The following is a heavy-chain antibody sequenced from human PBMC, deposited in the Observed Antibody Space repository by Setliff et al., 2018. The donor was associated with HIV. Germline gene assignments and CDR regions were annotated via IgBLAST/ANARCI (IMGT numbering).Heavy chain of an antibody. CDR3: ARGTVGATFLHNDY. J-gene: IGHJ4*02. CDR1: GFPVSYYI. D-gene: IGHD1-26*01. CDR2: ISRSNSYI. V-gene: IGHV3-21*01. Sequence: GGSLRLSCAASGFPVSYYIMNWVRQAPGKGLEWVSFISRSNSYIYYADSVKGRFTISRDNAKNSLYLQMNSLRAEDTAVYYCARGTVGATFLHNDYWGQGTLVTVSS.